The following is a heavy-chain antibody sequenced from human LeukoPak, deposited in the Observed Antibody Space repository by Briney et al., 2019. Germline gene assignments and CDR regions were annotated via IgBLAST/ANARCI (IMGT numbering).Heavy chain of an antibody. CDR1: GFIFSSFA. CDR3: AKASWVSSTDAVR. D-gene: IGHD3-16*01. V-gene: IGHV3-23*01. Sequence: GGSLRLSCAGSGFIFSSFAMSWVRQGPARGLEWGSSMRGNGETCYSDSVKGRFTLSSDRYRNTVYFQLNNPRVEDTAIYYCAKASWVSSTDAVRWGQGTLVTVSS. J-gene: IGHJ4*02. CDR2: MRGNGET.